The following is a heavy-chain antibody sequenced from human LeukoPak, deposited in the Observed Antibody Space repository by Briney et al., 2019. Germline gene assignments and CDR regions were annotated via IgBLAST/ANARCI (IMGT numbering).Heavy chain of an antibody. CDR1: GYSISSGYY. D-gene: IGHD3-10*01. Sequence: PSETLSLTCAVSGYSISSGYYWGWIRQPPGKGLVWIGSMYHNRGTYYNPSLKSRVTISMDTSKNQFSLRLSSVTAADTAVYYCASYYASGVSAYDYFGMDVWGKGTTVTVSS. CDR2: MYHNRGT. CDR3: ASYYASGVSAYDYFGMDV. V-gene: IGHV4-38-2*01. J-gene: IGHJ6*04.